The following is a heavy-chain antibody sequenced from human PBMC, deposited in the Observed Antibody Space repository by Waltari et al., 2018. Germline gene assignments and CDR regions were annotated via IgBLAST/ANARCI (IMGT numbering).Heavy chain of an antibody. V-gene: IGHV4-39*07. D-gene: IGHD6-19*01. CDR3: ARSAVAARGGAFDI. J-gene: IGHJ3*02. CDR1: GGSISSSSYY. Sequence: QLQLLESGPGLVKPSETLSLTCTVSGGSISSSSYYWGWIRQPPGKGLEWIGSIYYSGSTYYNPSLKSRVTISVDTSKNQFSLKLSSVTAADTAVYYCARSAVAARGGAFDIWGQGTMVTVSS. CDR2: IYYSGST.